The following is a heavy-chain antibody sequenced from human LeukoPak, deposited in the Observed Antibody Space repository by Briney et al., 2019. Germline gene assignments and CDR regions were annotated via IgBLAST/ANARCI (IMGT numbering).Heavy chain of an antibody. CDR2: IYYSGST. Sequence: PSETLSLTCTVSGGSISSYYWSWIRQPPGKGLEWIGYIYYSGSTNYNPSLKSRVTISVDTSKNQFSLKLSSVTAADTAVYYCARDRRFGWSDAFDIWGQGTMVTVSS. V-gene: IGHV4-59*01. D-gene: IGHD2-15*01. J-gene: IGHJ3*02. CDR1: GGSISSYY. CDR3: ARDRRFGWSDAFDI.